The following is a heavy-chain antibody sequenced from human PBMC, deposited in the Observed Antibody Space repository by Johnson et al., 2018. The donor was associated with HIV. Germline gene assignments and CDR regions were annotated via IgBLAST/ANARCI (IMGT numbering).Heavy chain of an antibody. Sequence: QVQLVESGGGVVQPGRSLRLSCAASGFTFSSYGMHWVRQAPGKGLEWVAVIWYDGSNKYYEDSVKGRFTISRENSKNSLYLQMNSLRAEDTAVYYCASLLYYYDSSGYLRDIWGQGTMVTVSS. J-gene: IGHJ3*02. V-gene: IGHV3-33*01. D-gene: IGHD3-22*01. CDR1: GFTFSSYG. CDR3: ASLLYYYDSSGYLRDI. CDR2: IWYDGSNK.